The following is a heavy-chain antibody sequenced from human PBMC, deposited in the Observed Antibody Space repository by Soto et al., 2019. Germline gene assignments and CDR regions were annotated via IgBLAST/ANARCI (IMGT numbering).Heavy chain of an antibody. J-gene: IGHJ4*02. V-gene: IGHV4-4*07. Sequence: SETLSLTCSVSGGSLSKYYWSWIRQPAGKGLEWIGRISTSGHIVSKVSLRSRLTMSVDMSNNHFSLKLTSVTAADTAVYYCARDNNDFWSLYPLAFDYWGQGALVTVSS. D-gene: IGHD3-3*01. CDR2: ISTSGHI. CDR3: ARDNNDFWSLYPLAFDY. CDR1: GGSLSKYY.